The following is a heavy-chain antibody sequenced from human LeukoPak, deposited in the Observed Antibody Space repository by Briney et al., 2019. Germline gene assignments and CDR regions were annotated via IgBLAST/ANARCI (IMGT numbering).Heavy chain of an antibody. J-gene: IGHJ4*02. D-gene: IGHD5-18*01. V-gene: IGHV4-38-2*02. CDR1: GYSISSGYY. Sequence: SETLSLTCAVSGYSISSGYYWGWIRQPPGKGLEWIGRIYTSGSTNYNPSLKSRVTISVDTSKNQFSLKLSSVTAADTAVYYCARDPGEDTAMAAVYWGQGTLVTVSS. CDR3: ARDPGEDTAMAAVY. CDR2: IYTSGST.